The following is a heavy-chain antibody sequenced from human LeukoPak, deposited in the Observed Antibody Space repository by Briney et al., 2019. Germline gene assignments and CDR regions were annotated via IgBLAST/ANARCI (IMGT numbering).Heavy chain of an antibody. CDR2: IYYSGST. V-gene: IGHV4-59*01. Sequence: PSETLSLTCTVSGCSLSSYYWIWIRQPPGKGLEWIGYIYYSGSTNYNPSLKSRVTISVDTSKNQFSLKLGSVTAADTAVYDCARDVWSTSPASGWFDSWGQGTLVTVSS. CDR1: GCSLSSYY. CDR3: ARDVWSTSPASGWFDS. D-gene: IGHD2-2*01. J-gene: IGHJ5*01.